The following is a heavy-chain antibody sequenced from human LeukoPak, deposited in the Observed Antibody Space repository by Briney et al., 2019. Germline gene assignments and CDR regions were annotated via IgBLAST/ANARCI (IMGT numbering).Heavy chain of an antibody. Sequence: GASLQISCKGSGYSFTSYWIGWVRQMPGKGLEWMGIIYPGDSDTKYSPSFQGQVTISADKSISTAYLQWSSLKASDTAMYYCARPRDGYNSHAFDIWGQGTMVTVSS. CDR1: GYSFTSYW. V-gene: IGHV5-51*01. CDR2: IYPGDSDT. D-gene: IGHD5-24*01. J-gene: IGHJ3*02. CDR3: ARPRDGYNSHAFDI.